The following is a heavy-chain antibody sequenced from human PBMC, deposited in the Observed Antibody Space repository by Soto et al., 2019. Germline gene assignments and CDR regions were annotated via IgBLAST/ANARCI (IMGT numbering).Heavy chain of an antibody. CDR1: GFTFSSCA. J-gene: IGHJ5*02. CDR3: AKDPLLAYYQYNWFDP. D-gene: IGHD2-2*01. CDR2: ISGSGGST. Sequence: PGGSLRLSCAASGFTFSSCAMSWVRQAPGKGLEWVSAISGSGGSTYYADSVKGRFTISRDNSKNTLYLQMNSLRAEDTAVYYCAKDPLLAYYQYNWFDPWGQGTLVTVSS. V-gene: IGHV3-23*01.